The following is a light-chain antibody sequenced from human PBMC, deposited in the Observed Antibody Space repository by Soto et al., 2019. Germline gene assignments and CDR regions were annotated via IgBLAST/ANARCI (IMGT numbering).Light chain of an antibody. V-gene: IGKV3-20*01. CDR2: GAS. CDR3: QQYGGSPRT. J-gene: IGKJ1*01. CDR1: QSIGGNF. Sequence: EIFFTQSPCTLSLSPGEGSTLSHRASQSIGGNFLAWYQKRRGQAPRLLIHGASNRATGIPDRFSGSGSGTDFTLTITRLEPEDFAVYYCQQYGGSPRTFGQGTKVDIK.